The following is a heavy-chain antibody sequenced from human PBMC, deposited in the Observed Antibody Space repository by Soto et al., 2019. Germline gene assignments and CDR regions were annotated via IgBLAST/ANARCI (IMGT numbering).Heavy chain of an antibody. CDR2: ISGSGGST. Sequence: PGGSLRLSCAASGFTFSSYAMSWVLQAPGKWLEWVSAISGSGGSTYYADSVKGRFTISRYNSKNTLYLQMKSLRAEDTAVYYCAKGKRITIFGVVIIDYYGMDVWGQGTTVTVSS. V-gene: IGHV3-23*01. CDR1: GFTFSSYA. D-gene: IGHD3-3*01. CDR3: AKGKRITIFGVVIIDYYGMDV. J-gene: IGHJ6*02.